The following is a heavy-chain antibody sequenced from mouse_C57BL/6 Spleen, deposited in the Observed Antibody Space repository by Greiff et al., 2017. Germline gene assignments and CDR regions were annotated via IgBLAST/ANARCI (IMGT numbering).Heavy chain of an antibody. V-gene: IGHV5-16*01. CDR3: ARDRGYYGSSYNYAMDY. Sequence: DVKLVESEGGLVQPGSSMKLSCTASGFTFSDYYMAWVRQVPEKGLEWVANINYDGSSTYYLDSLKSRFIISRDNAKNILYLQMSSLKSEDTATYYCARDRGYYGSSYNYAMDYWGQGTSVTVSS. D-gene: IGHD1-1*01. J-gene: IGHJ4*01. CDR2: INYDGSST. CDR1: GFTFSDYY.